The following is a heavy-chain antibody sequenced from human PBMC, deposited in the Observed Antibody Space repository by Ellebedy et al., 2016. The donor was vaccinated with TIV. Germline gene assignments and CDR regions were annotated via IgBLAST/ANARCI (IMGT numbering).Heavy chain of an antibody. D-gene: IGHD3-3*02. Sequence: PGGSLRLSCAASGFTFSSYSMNWVRQAPGKGLEWVANVNQDGSGKNYANSVKGRFTISRDNAKNSLYLQMNSLRVEDTAVYYCAKDAFSRGDYWGQGTLVTVSS. CDR3: AKDAFSRGDY. J-gene: IGHJ4*02. CDR2: VNQDGSGK. V-gene: IGHV3-7*04. CDR1: GFTFSSYS.